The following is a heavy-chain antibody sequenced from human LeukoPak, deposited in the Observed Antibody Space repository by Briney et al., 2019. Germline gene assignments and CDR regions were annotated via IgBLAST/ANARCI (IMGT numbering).Heavy chain of an antibody. CDR2: VSGGDGST. CDR1: GFTFSSYA. D-gene: IGHD5-12*01. V-gene: IGHV3-23*01. Sequence: GGSLRLSCTASGFTFSSYAMSWVRQAPGKGLEWVSAVSGGDGSTYYADSVKGRFTISRDNSKNTLYLQMNSLRAGDTAVYYCAKDGRYSGYGRWSYYWGQGTLVTASS. J-gene: IGHJ4*02. CDR3: AKDGRYSGYGRWSYY.